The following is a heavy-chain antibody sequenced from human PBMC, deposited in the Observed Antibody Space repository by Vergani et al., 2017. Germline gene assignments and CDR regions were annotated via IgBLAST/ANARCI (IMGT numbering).Heavy chain of an antibody. CDR3: ARGYRYYDYVWGSYRRNYFDY. CDR2: INHSGST. V-gene: IGHV4-34*01. D-gene: IGHD3-16*02. J-gene: IGHJ4*02. Sequence: QVQLQQWGAGLLKPSETLSLTCADYGGSFSGYYWSWIRQPPGKGLEWIGEINHSGSTNYNPSLKSRVTISVDTSKNQFSLKLSSVTAADTAVYYCARGYRYYDYVWGSYRRNYFDYWGQGTLVTVSS. CDR1: GGSFSGYY.